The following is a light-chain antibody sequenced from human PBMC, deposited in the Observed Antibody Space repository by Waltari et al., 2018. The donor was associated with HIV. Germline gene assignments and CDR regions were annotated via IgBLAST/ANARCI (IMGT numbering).Light chain of an antibody. CDR2: GAS. V-gene: IGKV3-20*01. CDR3: QQYGSAPQT. Sequence: EIVLTQSPGTLSLSPGDRATLSCRASQSVCSTYLAWYQQKSGQAPRLLIYGASSRATGIPDRFSGSGSGRDFTLTISRLEPEDVAVYYCQQYGSAPQTFGQGTKVDIK. CDR1: QSVCSTY. J-gene: IGKJ1*01.